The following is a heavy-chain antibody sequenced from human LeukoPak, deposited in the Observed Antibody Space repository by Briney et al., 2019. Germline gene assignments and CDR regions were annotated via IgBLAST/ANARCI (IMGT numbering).Heavy chain of an antibody. D-gene: IGHD2-2*01. V-gene: IGHV4-59*01. J-gene: IGHJ4*02. CDR1: GGSISSYY. Sequence: PSETLSLTCTVSGGSISSYYWSWIRQPPGKGLEWIGCLYCSGSTNYNPSLKSRVTISVDTSKNQFSLKVSSVTAADTAVYYCASPLGYCSSTNCYGDYWGQGTLVTVSS. CDR2: LYCSGST. CDR3: ASPLGYCSSTNCYGDY.